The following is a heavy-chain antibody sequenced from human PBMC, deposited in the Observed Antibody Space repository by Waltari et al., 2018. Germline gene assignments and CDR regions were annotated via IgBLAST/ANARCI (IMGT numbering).Heavy chain of an antibody. J-gene: IGHJ4*02. D-gene: IGHD3-10*01. CDR2: INSDGSST. V-gene: IGHV3-74*01. CDR1: GFTFPRSL. CDR3: TRALWLGELYDY. Sequence: EVQLDESGGGLVQPGWSLRLSCSASGFTFPRSLITCVRQSPGKGLVWVARINSDGSSTTYADSVKGRFTISRDNAKNTVYLQMNSLRVEDTAVYYCTRALWLGELYDYWGQGTLVTVSS.